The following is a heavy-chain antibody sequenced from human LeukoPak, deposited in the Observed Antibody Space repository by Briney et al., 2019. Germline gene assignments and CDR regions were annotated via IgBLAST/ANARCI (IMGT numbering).Heavy chain of an antibody. D-gene: IGHD3-9*01. CDR1: GLPFNSYA. Sequence: PGGSLRLSCAASGLPFNSYAMHWVRQAPGKGLEWVAVIWYDGSNKYYADSVKGRFTISRDNSKNTLYLQMSSLRPEDTAVYYCAKGAYLRYFEWLWANWGQGTLVTVSS. CDR3: AKGAYLRYFEWLWAN. V-gene: IGHV3-30*02. J-gene: IGHJ4*02. CDR2: IWYDGSNK.